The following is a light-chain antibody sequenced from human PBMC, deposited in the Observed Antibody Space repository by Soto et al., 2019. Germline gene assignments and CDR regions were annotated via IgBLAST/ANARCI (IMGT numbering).Light chain of an antibody. Sequence: DIQMTQAPSTLSASVGDRVTITCRASQRISSWLAWYQQKPGKAPKLLIYDASSLESGVPSRFSGSGSGPEFTLPISSLQPDDFATYYCQQYNSYSATFGPGTKVDIK. CDR2: DAS. CDR1: QRISSW. V-gene: IGKV1-5*01. J-gene: IGKJ1*01. CDR3: QQYNSYSAT.